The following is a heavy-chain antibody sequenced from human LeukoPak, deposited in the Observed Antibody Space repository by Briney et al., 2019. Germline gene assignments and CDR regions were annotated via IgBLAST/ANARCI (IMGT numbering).Heavy chain of an antibody. Sequence: ASVKVSCKASGYTFTGYYMHWVRQAPGQGLEWMGRINPNSGGTNYAQKFQGRVTMTRDTSISTAYMELSRLGSDDTAVYYCARVDFWSGLFDYWGQGTLVTVSS. V-gene: IGHV1-2*06. CDR3: ARVDFWSGLFDY. D-gene: IGHD3-3*01. CDR1: GYTFTGYY. J-gene: IGHJ4*02. CDR2: INPNSGGT.